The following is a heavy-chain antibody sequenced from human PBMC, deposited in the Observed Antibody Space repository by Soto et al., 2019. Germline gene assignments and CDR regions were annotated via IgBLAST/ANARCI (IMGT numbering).Heavy chain of an antibody. CDR1: GFTVSSTY. V-gene: IGHV3-74*01. D-gene: IGHD1-1*01. CDR2: INDDGSST. Sequence: GGSLRLSCAASGFTVSSTYLTWVRQAPGKGLEWVSRINDDGSSTNYADSVKGRFTISRDNAKNTLYLQMNDLRAEDTAVYYCTRGPRSTSTGTGAFWGQGTLVTVSS. CDR3: TRGPRSTSTGTGAF. J-gene: IGHJ4*02.